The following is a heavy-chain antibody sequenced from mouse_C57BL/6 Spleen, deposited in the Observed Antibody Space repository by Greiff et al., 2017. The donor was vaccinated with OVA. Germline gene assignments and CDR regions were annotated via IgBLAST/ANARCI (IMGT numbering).Heavy chain of an antibody. D-gene: IGHD2-4*01. CDR3: ARYDYDALYYYAMDY. Sequence: VKLVESGAELARPGASVKLSCKASGYTFTSYGISWVKQRTGQGLEWIGEIYPRSGNTYYNEKFKGKATLTADKSSSTAYMELRSLTSEDSAVYFCARYDYDALYYYAMDYWGQGTSVTVSS. V-gene: IGHV1-81*01. J-gene: IGHJ4*01. CDR1: GYTFTSYG. CDR2: IYPRSGNT.